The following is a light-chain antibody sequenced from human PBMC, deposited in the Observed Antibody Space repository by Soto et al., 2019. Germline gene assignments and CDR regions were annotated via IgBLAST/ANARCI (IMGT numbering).Light chain of an antibody. V-gene: IGLV2-8*01. CDR3: SSFGGSNDVL. CDR1: SSDVGGYNY. CDR2: EVN. Sequence: QSALTQPASVSGSPGQSITISCTGTSSDVGGYNYVSWYQQHPGKAPRLIIYEVNRRPSGVPDRFSGSKSGNTASLTVSGLQDEDEADYYCSSFGGSNDVLFGGGTKLTVL. J-gene: IGLJ2*01.